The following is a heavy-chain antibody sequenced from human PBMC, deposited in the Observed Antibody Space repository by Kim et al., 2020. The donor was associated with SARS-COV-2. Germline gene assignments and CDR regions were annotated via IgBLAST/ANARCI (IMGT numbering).Heavy chain of an antibody. D-gene: IGHD5-18*01. J-gene: IGHJ4*02. Sequence: GGSLRLSCAASGFTFSNAWMSWVRQAPGKGLEWVGRIKSKTDGGTTDYAAPVKGRFTISRDDSKNTLYLQMNSLKTEDTAVYYCIGPIQLWSLGAYWGQGTLVTVSS. CDR2: IKSKTDGGTT. CDR3: IGPIQLWSLGAY. CDR1: GFTFSNAW. V-gene: IGHV3-15*01.